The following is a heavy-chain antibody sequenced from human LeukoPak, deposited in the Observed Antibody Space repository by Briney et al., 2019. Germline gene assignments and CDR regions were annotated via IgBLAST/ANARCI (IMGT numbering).Heavy chain of an antibody. CDR1: GFRFRNYA. Sequence: GGSLRLSCAASGFRFRNYAMSWVRQAPGKGLEWVSAISESGGTTYYADSVKGRFTISRDNSKNTLYLQMNSLRAEDAAEYYCAKVVSYSRGWYYFDYWGQGTLVTVSS. CDR2: ISESGGTT. D-gene: IGHD6-19*01. V-gene: IGHV3-23*01. CDR3: AKVVSYSRGWYYFDY. J-gene: IGHJ4*02.